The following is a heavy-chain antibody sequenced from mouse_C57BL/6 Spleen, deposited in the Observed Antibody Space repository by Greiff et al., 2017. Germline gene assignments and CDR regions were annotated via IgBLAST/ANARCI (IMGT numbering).Heavy chain of an antibody. Sequence: EVKLMESGGDLVKPGGSLKLSCAASGFTFSSYGMSWVRQTPDKRLEWVATISSGGSYTYYPDSVKGRFTISRDNAKNTLYLQMSSLKSEDTAMYYCARHELEAWFAYWGQGTLVTVSA. CDR2: ISSGGSYT. D-gene: IGHD4-1*01. V-gene: IGHV5-6*01. CDR3: ARHELEAWFAY. CDR1: GFTFSSYG. J-gene: IGHJ3*01.